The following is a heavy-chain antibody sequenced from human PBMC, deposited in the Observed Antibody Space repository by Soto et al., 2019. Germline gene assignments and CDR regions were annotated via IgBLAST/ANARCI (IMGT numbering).Heavy chain of an antibody. CDR2: MNPNSGNT. CDR1: GYTFTSYD. CDR3: ARVPWDCSSTSCYTGYSSGWYSYFQH. V-gene: IGHV1-8*01. D-gene: IGHD2-2*02. Sequence: QVQLVQSGAEVKKPGASVKVSCKASGYTFTSYDINWVRQATGQGLEWMGWMNPNSGNTGYAQKFQGRVTMTRNTSISTAYMELSSLRSEDTAVYYCARVPWDCSSTSCYTGYSSGWYSYFQHWGQGTLVTVSS. J-gene: IGHJ1*01.